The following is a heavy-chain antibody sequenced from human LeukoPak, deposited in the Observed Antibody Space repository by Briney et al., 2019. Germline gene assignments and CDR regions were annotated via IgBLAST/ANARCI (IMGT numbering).Heavy chain of an antibody. Sequence: SETLSLTCTVSGGSISSYYWSWIRQPPGKGLEWIGYIYTSGSTNYNPSLKSRVTISVDTSKNQFSLKLGSVTAADTAVYYCARRYYYMDVWGKGTTVTVSS. CDR3: ARRYYYMDV. V-gene: IGHV4-4*09. CDR1: GGSISSYY. J-gene: IGHJ6*03. CDR2: IYTSGST.